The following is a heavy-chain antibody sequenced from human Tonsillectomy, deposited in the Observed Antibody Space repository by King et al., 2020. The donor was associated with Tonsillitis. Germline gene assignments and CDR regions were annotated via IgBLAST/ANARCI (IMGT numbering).Heavy chain of an antibody. CDR3: ARVRGAGTSDY. CDR2: MYSGGST. J-gene: IGHJ4*02. D-gene: IGHD6-19*01. CDR1: GFTVSSNY. Sequence: VQLVESGGGLVQPGGSLRLSCAASGFTVSSNYMSWVRQAPGKGLECVSVMYSGGSTYYADSVKGRFTISRDNSKNTLYLQMNSLRAEDTAIYYCARVRGAGTSDYWGQGTLVTVSS. V-gene: IGHV3-66*01.